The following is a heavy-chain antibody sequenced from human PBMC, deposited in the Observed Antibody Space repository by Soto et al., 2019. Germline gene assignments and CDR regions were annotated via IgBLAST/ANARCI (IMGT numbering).Heavy chain of an antibody. J-gene: IGHJ4*02. CDR2: LSFDGSNE. CDR1: GFTFSNYA. CDR3: AKDPGVGYCSGGSCYVPDF. Sequence: QVHLVDSGGGVVQPGRSLRLSCAASGFTFSNYAMHWVRQAPGKGLEWVAFLSFDGSNEYYADSVKGRFTISRGNTNNMLFLQMNSLRPEDTAVYYCAKDPGVGYCSGGSCYVPDFWGQGTLVTVSS. D-gene: IGHD2-15*01. V-gene: IGHV3-30-3*01.